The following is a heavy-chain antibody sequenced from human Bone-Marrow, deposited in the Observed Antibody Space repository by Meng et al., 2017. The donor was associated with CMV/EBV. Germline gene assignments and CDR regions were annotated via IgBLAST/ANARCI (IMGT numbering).Heavy chain of an antibody. CDR1: GGSISSYY. V-gene: IGHV4-4*07. CDR2: IYTSGST. J-gene: IGHJ4*02. Sequence: SETLSLTCTVSGGSISSYYWSWIRQPAGKGLEWIGRIYTSGSTNYNPSLKSRVTISVDTSKNQFSLKLSSVTAADTAVYYCARSPVTTPTYDYWGQGTLVTVSS. CDR3: ARSPVTTPTYDY. D-gene: IGHD4-17*01.